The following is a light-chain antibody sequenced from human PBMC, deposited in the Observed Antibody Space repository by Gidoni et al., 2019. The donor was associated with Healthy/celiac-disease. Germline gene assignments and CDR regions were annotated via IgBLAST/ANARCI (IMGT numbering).Light chain of an antibody. CDR3: QQWYT. CDR2: GAS. Sequence: EIVLTQSPGTLSLSPGERATLSCRASQSVSSSYLAWYQQKPGQAPRLLIYGASSRATGIPDRFSGSGSGTDFTLTISRLEPEDFAVYYCQQWYTFGQXTKLEIK. J-gene: IGKJ2*01. CDR1: QSVSSSY. V-gene: IGKV3-20*01.